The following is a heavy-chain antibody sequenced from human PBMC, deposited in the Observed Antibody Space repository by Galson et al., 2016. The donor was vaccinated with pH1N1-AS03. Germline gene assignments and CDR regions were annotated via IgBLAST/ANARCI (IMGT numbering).Heavy chain of an antibody. CDR3: ARGDPAVADFVY. J-gene: IGHJ4*02. V-gene: IGHV4-61*02. CDR1: GDSFSSNIYY. D-gene: IGHD6-19*01. Sequence: SLTCTVSGDSFSSNIYYWNWLRQPAGKGLEWIGRIYTSGVTHYHPSLESRATISIDTSKKQFSLELTSVTAADTAMYYCARGDPAVADFVYWGQGTLVTVSS. CDR2: IYTSGVT.